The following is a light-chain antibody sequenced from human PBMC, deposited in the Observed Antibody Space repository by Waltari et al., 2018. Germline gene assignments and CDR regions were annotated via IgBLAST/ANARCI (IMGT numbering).Light chain of an antibody. V-gene: IGKV2-30*01. Sequence: EVVMTQFPLSLSVTLGQPASISCRSSQSLVSRDGNPYFNWFQQRPGQSPRRLLYKVSNRDSGVPDRFSGSGSGTAFTLTISRVEAEDVGVYYCMQGTDWPWTFGQGTKVEIK. CDR1: QSLVSRDGNPY. CDR3: MQGTDWPWT. J-gene: IGKJ1*01. CDR2: KVS.